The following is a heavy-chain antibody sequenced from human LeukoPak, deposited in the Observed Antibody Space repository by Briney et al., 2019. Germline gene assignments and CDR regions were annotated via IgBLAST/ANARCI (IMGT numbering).Heavy chain of an antibody. CDR3: AKGRVYFDY. CDR2: ISYDGSNK. Sequence: GESLRLSCAASGFTFSSYGMHWVRQAPGKGLEWVAVISYDGSNKYYADSVKGRFTISRDNSKNTLYLQMNSLRAEDTAVYYCAKGRVYFDYWGQGTLVTVSS. J-gene: IGHJ4*02. V-gene: IGHV3-30*18. CDR1: GFTFSSYG.